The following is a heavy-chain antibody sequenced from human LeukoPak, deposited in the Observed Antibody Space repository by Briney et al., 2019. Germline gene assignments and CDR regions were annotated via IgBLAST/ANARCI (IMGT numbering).Heavy chain of an antibody. J-gene: IGHJ4*02. Sequence: GGSLRLSREASEFTFSSYEMNWVRQASGKGLEWVSYITAGGTYIRYADSVRGRFTISRDNAKNSLYLQMDSLKSEDTAVYYCARETQACGGDCYDYWGQGTQVTVSS. D-gene: IGHD2-21*01. V-gene: IGHV3-48*03. CDR2: ITAGGTYI. CDR3: ARETQACGGDCYDY. CDR1: EFTFSSYE.